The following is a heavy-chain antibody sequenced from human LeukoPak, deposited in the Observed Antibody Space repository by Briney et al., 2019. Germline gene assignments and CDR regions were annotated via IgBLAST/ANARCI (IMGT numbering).Heavy chain of an antibody. Sequence: ASVKVSCKASGYTFTGYQLHWVRQAPGQGLEWMGWINPSSGGTNYAQNFQGRVTMTRDTSITTAYMELSRLTFDDTAVYYCARGPTIIAASNWGQGTLVTVSS. CDR3: ARGPTIIAASN. J-gene: IGHJ4*02. CDR1: GYTFTGYQ. V-gene: IGHV1-2*02. D-gene: IGHD5-12*01. CDR2: INPSSGGT.